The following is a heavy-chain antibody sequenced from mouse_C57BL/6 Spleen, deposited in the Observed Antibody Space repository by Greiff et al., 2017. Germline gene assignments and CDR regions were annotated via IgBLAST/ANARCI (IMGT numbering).Heavy chain of an antibody. Sequence: QVQLQQSGPELVQPGASVKISCKASGYAFSSSWMNWVKQRPGKGLEWIGRIYPGDGDTNYNGKFKGKATLTADKSSSKAYMQLSSLTSADSAVYFCSREDYYGSSYGFADWGQGTLVTVSA. CDR2: IYPGDGDT. J-gene: IGHJ3*01. V-gene: IGHV1-82*01. CDR3: SREDYYGSSYGFAD. D-gene: IGHD1-1*01. CDR1: GYAFSSSW.